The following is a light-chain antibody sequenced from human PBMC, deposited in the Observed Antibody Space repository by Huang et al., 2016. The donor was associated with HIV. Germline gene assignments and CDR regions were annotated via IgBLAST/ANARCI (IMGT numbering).Light chain of an antibody. CDR3: QQYDDSALT. CDR2: DTS. Sequence: EIVLTQSPGTLSLSPGERATLSCRASQSISSTYLAWYQQKPGQTPRLLIYDTSTRATGISDRFSGSGSGTDFTLTITRREPEDFAVYYCQQYDDSALTFGGGTKLEI. J-gene: IGKJ4*01. CDR1: QSISSTY. V-gene: IGKV3-20*01.